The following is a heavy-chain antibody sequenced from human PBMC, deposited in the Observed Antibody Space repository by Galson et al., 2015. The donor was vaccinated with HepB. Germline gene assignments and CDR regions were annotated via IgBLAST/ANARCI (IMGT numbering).Heavy chain of an antibody. Sequence: SLRLSCAASGFTFSTYSLNWVRQAPGKGLEWVSSISSTSSYIYYADSVKGRFTISRDNAKDSLYLQMNSLRAEDTAVYYCARSPDIVVVPAAGNWFDPWGQGTLVTVSS. J-gene: IGHJ5*02. CDR1: GFTFSTYS. V-gene: IGHV3-21*01. D-gene: IGHD2-2*01. CDR3: ARSPDIVVVPAAGNWFDP. CDR2: ISSTSSYI.